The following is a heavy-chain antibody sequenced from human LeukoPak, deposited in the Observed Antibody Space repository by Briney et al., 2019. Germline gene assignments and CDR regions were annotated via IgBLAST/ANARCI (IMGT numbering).Heavy chain of an antibody. CDR1: GYTFADDY. CDR3: ARVKRVYGSGGTWFDP. CDR2: INPETGGT. J-gene: IGHJ5*02. D-gene: IGHD3-10*01. V-gene: IGHV1-2*06. Sequence: ASVKVSYKASGYTFADDYIHWVRQAPGQGLEWMGRINPETGGTNYSQKFQGRVTMTRDTSIRTDYMELTSLRSDDTAVFYCARVKRVYGSGGTWFDPWGQGTLVTVSS.